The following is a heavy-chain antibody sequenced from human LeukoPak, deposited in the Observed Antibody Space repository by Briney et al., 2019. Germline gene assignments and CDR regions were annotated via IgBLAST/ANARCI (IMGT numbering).Heavy chain of an antibody. Sequence: PGGSLRLSCAASGFTFTGYAMSWVRQAPGKGLEWVSAISGSGGSTYYADSVKGRFTISRDNSKNTLYLQMNSLRAEDTAVYYCATPNPDSSGYYYLSQPDYWGQGTLVTVSS. J-gene: IGHJ4*02. V-gene: IGHV3-23*01. CDR1: GFTFTGYA. CDR2: ISGSGGST. CDR3: ATPNPDSSGYYYLSQPDY. D-gene: IGHD3-22*01.